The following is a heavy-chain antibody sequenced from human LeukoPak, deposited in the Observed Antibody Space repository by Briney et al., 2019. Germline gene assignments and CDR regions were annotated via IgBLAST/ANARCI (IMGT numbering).Heavy chain of an antibody. D-gene: IGHD3-22*01. Sequence: GGSLRLSCAASGFTFSSYEMNWVRQAPGKGLEWVSYISSSGSTIYYAASVKGRFTICRDNAKNSLYLQMNSLRAEDTAVYYCARGPYITMIVVATAIGYFDYWGQGTLVTVSS. V-gene: IGHV3-48*03. CDR1: GFTFSSYE. CDR3: ARGPYITMIVVATAIGYFDY. CDR2: ISSSGSTI. J-gene: IGHJ4*02.